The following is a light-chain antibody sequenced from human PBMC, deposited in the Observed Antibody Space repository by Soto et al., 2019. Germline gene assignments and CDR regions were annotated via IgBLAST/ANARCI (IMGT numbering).Light chain of an antibody. Sequence: EIVLTQSPATLSLSPGERATLSCRASQSVSSYLAWYQQKPGQAPSHLIYDASNSATGIPARFSGSGSGTDFTPAISSLVPEDFAVYYCQQRSNWPPFTFGQGTRLEIK. J-gene: IGKJ5*01. CDR2: DAS. V-gene: IGKV3-11*01. CDR3: QQRSNWPPFT. CDR1: QSVSSY.